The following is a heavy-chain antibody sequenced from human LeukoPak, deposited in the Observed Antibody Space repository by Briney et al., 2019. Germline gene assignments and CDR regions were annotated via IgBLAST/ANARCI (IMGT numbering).Heavy chain of an antibody. CDR3: ARHYGWLPRRGFDY. J-gene: IGHJ4*02. D-gene: IGHD5-24*01. V-gene: IGHV4-38-2*02. CDR2: IYHSGST. CDR1: GYSISSGYY. Sequence: SETLSLTCTVSGYSISSGYYWGWIRQPPGKGLEWIGSIYHSGSTYYNPSLKSRVTISVDTSKNQFSLKLTSVTAADTAVYYCARHYGWLPRRGFDYWGQGTLVTVSS.